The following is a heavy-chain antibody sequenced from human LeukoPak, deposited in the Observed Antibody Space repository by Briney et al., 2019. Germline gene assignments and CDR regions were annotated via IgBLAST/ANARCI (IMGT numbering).Heavy chain of an antibody. CDR3: ARGNYYGMDV. J-gene: IGHJ6*02. CDR2: INSDGGST. CDR1: GFTFSSYY. V-gene: IGHV3-74*01. Sequence: GGSLRLSCAASGFTFSSYYMYWVRQAPGKGLVWVSRINSDGGSTSYADSVKGRFTISRDNAKNTLCLQMNSLRAEDTAVYYCARGNYYGMDVWGQGTTVTVSS.